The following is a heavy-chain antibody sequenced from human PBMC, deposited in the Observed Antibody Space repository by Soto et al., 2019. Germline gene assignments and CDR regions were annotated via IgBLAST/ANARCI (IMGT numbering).Heavy chain of an antibody. CDR1: GYSFTSYW. D-gene: IGHD3-9*01. J-gene: IGHJ6*02. Sequence: GASLKISCKGSGYSFTSYWISWVRQMPGKGLEWMGRIDPSDSYTNYSPSFQGHVTISADKSISTAYLQWSSLKASDTAMYYCATKNLVGYDILLSFGMDVWGQGTTVIVS. V-gene: IGHV5-10-1*01. CDR2: IDPSDSYT. CDR3: ATKNLVGYDILLSFGMDV.